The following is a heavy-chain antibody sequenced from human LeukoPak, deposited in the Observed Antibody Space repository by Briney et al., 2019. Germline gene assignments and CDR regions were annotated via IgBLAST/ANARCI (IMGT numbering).Heavy chain of an antibody. CDR3: ARVGIAARSYYYMDV. D-gene: IGHD6-6*01. J-gene: IGHJ6*03. V-gene: IGHV1-18*01. CDR1: GYTFTSYG. CDR2: ISAYNGNT. Sequence: ASVKVSCKASGYTFTSYGISWVRQAPGQGLEWMGWISAYNGNTNYAQKLQGRVTMTTDTSTSTAYMELRSLRSDDTAVYYCARVGIAARSYYYMDVWGKGTTVTASS.